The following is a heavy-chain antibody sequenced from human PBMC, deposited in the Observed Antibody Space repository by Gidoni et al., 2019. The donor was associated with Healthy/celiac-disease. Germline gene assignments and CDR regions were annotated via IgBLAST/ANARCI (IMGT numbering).Heavy chain of an antibody. CDR3: ARGQVPSYREPPKNYYYYGMDV. CDR1: GFTFSSYA. CDR2: ISYDGSNK. V-gene: IGHV3-30-3*01. Sequence: QVQLVESGGGVVQPGRSLRLSCAASGFTFSSYAMHWVRQAPGKGLEWVAVISYDGSNKYYADSVKGRFTISRDNSKNTLYLQMNSLRAEDTAVYYCARGQVPSYREPPKNYYYYGMDVWGQGTTVTVSS. J-gene: IGHJ6*02. D-gene: IGHD5-18*01.